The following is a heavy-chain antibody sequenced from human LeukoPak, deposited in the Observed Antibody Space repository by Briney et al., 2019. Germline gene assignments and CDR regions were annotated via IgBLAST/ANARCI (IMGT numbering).Heavy chain of an antibody. D-gene: IGHD3-9*01. CDR1: GFTFSSYA. Sequence: GGSLRLSCLASGFTFSSYAMHWVRQAPGKGLEYVSAISSNGGSTYYADSVKGRFTISRDNSKNTLYLQMSSLRAEDTAVYYCVKGMEDYDILTGVLDVWGQGTTVTVSS. CDR2: ISSNGGST. CDR3: VKGMEDYDILTGVLDV. J-gene: IGHJ6*02. V-gene: IGHV3-64D*06.